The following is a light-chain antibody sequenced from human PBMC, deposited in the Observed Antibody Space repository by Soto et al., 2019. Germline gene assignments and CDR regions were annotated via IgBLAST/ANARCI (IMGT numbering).Light chain of an antibody. CDR2: DNT. CDR3: QSYDSSLTVWV. J-gene: IGLJ3*02. V-gene: IGLV1-40*01. Sequence: QSVLTQPPSVSGAPGQRVTISCTGSSSNTGAGYDVHWYQQLPGTVPKLLIYDNTNRPSGVPDRFSGSKSGTSASLAITGLQAEDEADYYCQSYDSSLTVWVFGGGTKLTVL. CDR1: SSNTGAGYD.